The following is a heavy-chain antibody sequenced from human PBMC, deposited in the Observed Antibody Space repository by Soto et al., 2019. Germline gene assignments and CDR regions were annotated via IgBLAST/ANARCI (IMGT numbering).Heavy chain of an antibody. Sequence: QVQLVESGGGVVQPGRSLRLSCAASGFTFSSYAMHWVRQAPGKGLEWVAVISYDGSNKYYADSVKGRFTISRDNSKNKLYLQMNSLRAEDTAVYDCARGRYSYSNYFDHWGQGNLVTVSS. CDR1: GFTFSSYA. D-gene: IGHD5-18*01. CDR3: ARGRYSYSNYFDH. V-gene: IGHV3-30-3*01. J-gene: IGHJ4*02. CDR2: ISYDGSNK.